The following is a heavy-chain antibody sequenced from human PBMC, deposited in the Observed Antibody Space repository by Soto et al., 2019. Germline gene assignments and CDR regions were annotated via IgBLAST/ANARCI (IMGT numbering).Heavy chain of an antibody. CDR1: GGSISSGGYY. CDR2: IYYSGST. V-gene: IGHV4-31*03. CDR3: ARDGTLGYCSGGSCYSQWFDP. J-gene: IGHJ5*02. D-gene: IGHD2-15*01. Sequence: QVQLQESGPGLVKPSQTLSLTCTVSGGSISSGGYYWSWIRQHPRKGLEWIGYIYYSGSTYYNPSLKSRVTISVDTSKNQFSLKLSSVTAADTAVYYCARDGTLGYCSGGSCYSQWFDPWGQGTLVTVSS.